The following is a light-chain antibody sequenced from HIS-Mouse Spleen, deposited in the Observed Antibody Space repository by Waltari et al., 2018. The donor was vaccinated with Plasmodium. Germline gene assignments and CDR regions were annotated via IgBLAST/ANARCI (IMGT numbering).Light chain of an antibody. CDR1: ALPNKY. V-gene: IGLV3-10*01. CDR2: EDS. Sequence: SYELTQPPSVSVSPGQTARHPCSGDALPNKYAYWYQQKSGQAPVLVIYEDSKRPPGIPERFSGSSSGTMATLTISGAQVEDEADYYCYSTDSSGNHRVFGGGTKLTVL. CDR3: YSTDSSGNHRV. J-gene: IGLJ3*02.